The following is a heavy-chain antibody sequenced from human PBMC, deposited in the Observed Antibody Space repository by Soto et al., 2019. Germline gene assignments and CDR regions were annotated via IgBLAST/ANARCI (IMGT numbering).Heavy chain of an antibody. CDR1: GFTFSSYG. D-gene: IGHD1-7*01. CDR2: IWYDGSNK. CDR3: ARPLELLWIDAFDI. J-gene: IGHJ3*02. V-gene: IGHV3-33*01. Sequence: GGSLRLSCAASGFTFSSYGMHWVRQAPGKGLEWVAVIWYDGSNKYYADSVKGRFTISRDNSKNTLYLQMNSLRAEDTAVYYCARPLELLWIDAFDIWGQGTMVTVSS.